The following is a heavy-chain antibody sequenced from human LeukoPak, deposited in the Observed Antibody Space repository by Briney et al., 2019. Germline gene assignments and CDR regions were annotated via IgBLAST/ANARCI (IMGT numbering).Heavy chain of an antibody. D-gene: IGHD3-22*01. J-gene: IGHJ4*02. CDR3: ARDMDDSSGYFGY. CDR2: IYYSGST. Sequence: PSETLSLTCTVSGGSISSSSYYWGWIRQPPGKGLEWIGSIYYSGSTYYNPSLKSRATISVDTSKNQFSLKLSSVTAADTAVYYCARDMDDSSGYFGYWGQGTLVTVSS. CDR1: GGSISSSSYY. V-gene: IGHV4-39*07.